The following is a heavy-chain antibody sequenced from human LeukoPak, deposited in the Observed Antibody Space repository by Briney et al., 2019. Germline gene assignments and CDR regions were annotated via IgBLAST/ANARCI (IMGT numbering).Heavy chain of an antibody. J-gene: IGHJ4*02. CDR2: ISDSGGTT. V-gene: IGHV3-23*01. CDR3: AKSSDGSTSFDQ. D-gene: IGHD2-2*01. Sequence: GGSLRLSCVASGFTFRTYAMSWVRQAPGKGLEWVSGISDSGGTTYYVDSVKGRFTISRDNPKNTLYLQINSLRAEDMALYYCAKSSDGSTSFDQWGQGTLVTVSS. CDR1: GFTFRTYA.